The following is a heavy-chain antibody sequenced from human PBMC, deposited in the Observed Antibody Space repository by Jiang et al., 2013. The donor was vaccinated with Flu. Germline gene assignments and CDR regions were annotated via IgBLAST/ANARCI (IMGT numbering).Heavy chain of an antibody. CDR1: GGSFSGYY. CDR3: ARGLDLDY. Sequence: LLKPSETLSLTCAVYGGSFSGYYWSWIRQPPGKGLEWIGEINHSGSTNYNPSLKSRVTISVDTSKNQFSLKLSSVTAADTAVYYCARGLDLDYWGQGTLVTVSS. CDR2: INHSGST. J-gene: IGHJ4*02. V-gene: IGHV4-34*01.